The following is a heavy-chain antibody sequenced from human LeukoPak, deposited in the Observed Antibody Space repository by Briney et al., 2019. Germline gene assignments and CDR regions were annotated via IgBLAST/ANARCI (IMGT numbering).Heavy chain of an antibody. Sequence: PSETLSLTCTVSGYSISSGYYWGWIRQPPGKGLEGIGSIYHSGSTYYNPSLKSRVTISVDTSKNQFSLKLSSVTAADTAVYYCASENRDVGSYYVGFWGQGTLVTVSS. CDR3: ASENRDVGSYYVGF. V-gene: IGHV4-38-2*02. CDR1: GYSISSGYY. J-gene: IGHJ4*02. D-gene: IGHD3-10*01. CDR2: IYHSGST.